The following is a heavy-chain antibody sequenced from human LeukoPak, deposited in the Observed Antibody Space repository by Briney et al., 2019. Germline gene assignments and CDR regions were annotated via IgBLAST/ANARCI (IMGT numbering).Heavy chain of an antibody. D-gene: IGHD2-15*01. CDR2: INHSGST. CDR1: GGSYSGYY. Sequence: SETLSLTGAVYGGSYSGYYWSWIRQPPGKGLEWIGKINHSGSTYYNPSLKSRVTISVDTSKNQFSLKLSSVTAADTAVYYCARGRYCSGGSCYNINWFDPWGQGTLVTVSS. J-gene: IGHJ5*02. CDR3: ARGRYCSGGSCYNINWFDP. V-gene: IGHV4-34*01.